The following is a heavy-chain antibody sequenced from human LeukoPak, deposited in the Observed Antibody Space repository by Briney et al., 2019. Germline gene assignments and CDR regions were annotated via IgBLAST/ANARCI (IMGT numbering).Heavy chain of an antibody. CDR2: ISNDGGNT. Sequence: PGGSLRLSCAASGFTFSNYAMHWVRQAPGKWREWVAVISNDGGNTYYADSVKGRFNISRDNSKNTMYLQLNRLRAEDTSVYYCARDSTYYYASGSSGPHYFDYWGQGTLVTVSS. D-gene: IGHD3-10*01. V-gene: IGHV3-30*01. J-gene: IGHJ4*02. CDR1: GFTFSNYA. CDR3: ARDSTYYYASGSSGPHYFDY.